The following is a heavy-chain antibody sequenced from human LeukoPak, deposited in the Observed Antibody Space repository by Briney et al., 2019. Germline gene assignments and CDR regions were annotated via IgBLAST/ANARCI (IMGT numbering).Heavy chain of an antibody. Sequence: SETLPLTCSVYGDSIRTDYWSWIRQSPGKGLEWIGKIDKRGNTQYNPSFESRVTVSSDTSKNEFSLKLNSVTSADTAIYYCARGGASCYGCHKWFDPWGQGTRVSVSS. J-gene: IGHJ5*02. CDR3: ARGGASCYGCHKWFDP. V-gene: IGHV4-4*08. CDR2: IDKRGNT. D-gene: IGHD2-2*01. CDR1: GDSIRTDY.